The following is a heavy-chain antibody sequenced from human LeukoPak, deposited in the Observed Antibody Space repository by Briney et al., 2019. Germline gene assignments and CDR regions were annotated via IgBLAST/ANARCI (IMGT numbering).Heavy chain of an antibody. D-gene: IGHD2-21*02. CDR2: IYYSGST. V-gene: IGHV4-39*07. CDR1: GGSLSSSSYY. CDR3: ARGKIVVVTASPTHFDY. J-gene: IGHJ4*02. Sequence: PSETLSLTCTVSGGSLSSSSYYWGWLRQPPGKGLEWLGSIYYSGSTYYNPSLKSRVTISVDTSKNQFSLKLSSVTAADTAVYYCARGKIVVVTASPTHFDYWGQGTLVTVSS.